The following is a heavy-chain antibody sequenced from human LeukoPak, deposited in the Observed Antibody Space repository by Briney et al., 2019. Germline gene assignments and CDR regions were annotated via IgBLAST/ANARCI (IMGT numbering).Heavy chain of an antibody. D-gene: IGHD3-22*01. CDR3: ARASYYYDSSGYYYPSRDFDY. CDR2: ISAYNGNT. J-gene: IGHJ4*02. CDR1: GYTFTSYG. V-gene: IGHV1-18*01. Sequence: GASVKVSCKASGYTFTSYGISWVRQAPGQGLEWMGWISAYNGNTNYAQKLQGRVTMTTDTSTSTAYMELRGLRSDDTAVYYCARASYYYDSSGYYYPSRDFDYWGQGTLVTVSS.